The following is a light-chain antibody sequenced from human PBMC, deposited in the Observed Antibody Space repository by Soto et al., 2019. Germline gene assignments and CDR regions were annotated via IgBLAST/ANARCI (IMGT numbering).Light chain of an antibody. CDR1: QGIANY. Sequence: DIQMTQSPSSLSASVGDRVTITCRASQGIANYLAWYQQKPGKVPKLLIYAASTLEPGVPSRFSGSGFGTDFTRSISSLQPEDFATYYCQKYNGAPFTFGPGNKVDIK. CDR2: AAS. V-gene: IGKV1-27*01. J-gene: IGKJ3*01. CDR3: QKYNGAPFT.